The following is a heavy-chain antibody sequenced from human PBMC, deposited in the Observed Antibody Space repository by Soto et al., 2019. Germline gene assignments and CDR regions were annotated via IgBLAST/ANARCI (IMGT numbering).Heavy chain of an antibody. CDR3: ARMYDASGYNWFDP. CDR1: GGSTSSYY. J-gene: IGHJ5*02. D-gene: IGHD3-22*01. Sequence: SETLSLTCSVSGGSTSSYYWSWIRQPPGKGLEWIGYIYYSGSTYYNPSLKSRVTISVDTSKNQFSLKLSSVTAADTAVYYCARMYDASGYNWFDPWGQGTLVTVSS. V-gene: IGHV4-59*12. CDR2: IYYSGST.